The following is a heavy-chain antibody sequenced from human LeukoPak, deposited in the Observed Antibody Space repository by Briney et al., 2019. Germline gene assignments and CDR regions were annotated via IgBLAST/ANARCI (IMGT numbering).Heavy chain of an antibody. CDR1: GFTFSDYY. CDR2: ISSSGSTI. J-gene: IGHJ5*02. CDR3: ARDYGSGSVWFDP. D-gene: IGHD3-10*01. V-gene: IGHV3-11*04. Sequence: GGSLRLSCAASGFTFSDYYMSWIRQAPGKGLEWVPYISSSGSTIYYADSVKGRFTISRDNAKNSLYLQMNSLRAEDTAVYYCARDYGSGSVWFDPWGQGTLVTVSS.